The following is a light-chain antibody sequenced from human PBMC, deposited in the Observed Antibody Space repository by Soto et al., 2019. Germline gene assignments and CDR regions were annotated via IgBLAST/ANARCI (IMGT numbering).Light chain of an antibody. Sequence: EIVLTQSPGTLSLSPGERATLSCRASQTVVSNYLAWYQQKPGQAPRLLISGASSRDTGIPDRFSGSGSGTDFTLTISRLEPEDFAVYYCQQYASSPLTFGGGTKVEIK. CDR1: QTVVSNY. CDR2: GAS. CDR3: QQYASSPLT. V-gene: IGKV3-20*01. J-gene: IGKJ4*01.